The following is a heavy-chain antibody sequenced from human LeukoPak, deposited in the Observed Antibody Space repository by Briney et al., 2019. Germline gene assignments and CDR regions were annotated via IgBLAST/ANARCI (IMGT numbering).Heavy chain of an antibody. V-gene: IGHV3-30-3*01. J-gene: IGHJ6*02. D-gene: IGHD6-13*01. CDR2: ISYDGSNK. Sequence: PGGSLRLSCAASGFTFSSYAMHWVRQAPGKGLEWVAVISYDGSNKYYADSVKGRFTISRDNSKDTLYLQMNSLRAEGTAVYYCAREVAAAVYYYYGMDVWGQGTTVTVSS. CDR3: AREVAAAVYYYYGMDV. CDR1: GFTFSSYA.